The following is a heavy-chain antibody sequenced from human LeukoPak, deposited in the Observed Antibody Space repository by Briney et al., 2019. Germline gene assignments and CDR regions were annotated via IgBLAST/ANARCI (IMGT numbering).Heavy chain of an antibody. CDR1: GGSISSYY. D-gene: IGHD2-2*01. CDR2: IYTSGST. J-gene: IGHJ5*02. CDR3: ARDVYCSSTSCYLYNWFDP. V-gene: IGHV4-4*07. Sequence: SETLSLTCTASGGSISSYYWSWIRQPAGKGLEWIGRIYTSGSTNYNPSLKSRVTMSVDTSKNQFSLKLSSVTAADTAVYYCARDVYCSSTSCYLYNWFDPWGQGTLVTVSS.